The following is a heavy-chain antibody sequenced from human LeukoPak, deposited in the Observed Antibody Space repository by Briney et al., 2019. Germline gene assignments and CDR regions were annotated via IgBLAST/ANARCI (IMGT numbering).Heavy chain of an antibody. Sequence: GGSLRLSCVGSGFTLSSYWMSWVRQAPGKGLEWVANIKQDGSAKYYVDSVKGRFTISRDNSKNTLYLQMNSLRAEDTAVYYCAREITMVRGVIGRTRYYGMDVWGQGTTVTVSS. V-gene: IGHV3-7*03. J-gene: IGHJ6*02. D-gene: IGHD3-10*01. CDR1: GFTLSSYW. CDR3: AREITMVRGVIGRTRYYGMDV. CDR2: IKQDGSAK.